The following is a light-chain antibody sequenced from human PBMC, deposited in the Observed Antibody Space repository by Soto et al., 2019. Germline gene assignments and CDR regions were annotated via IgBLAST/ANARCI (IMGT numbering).Light chain of an antibody. CDR3: QTSDSGLFGLI. Sequence: QSVLTQPPSVSGAPGQRVTIACTGNNSNIGTGFDVHWYRHFPGAAPKLLLSGTSHRPSGVPDRFSGSKSGTSASLAITGLQADDEAAYYCQTSDSGLFGLIFGTGTKVTVL. J-gene: IGLJ1*01. CDR1: NSNIGTGFD. V-gene: IGLV1-40*01. CDR2: GTS.